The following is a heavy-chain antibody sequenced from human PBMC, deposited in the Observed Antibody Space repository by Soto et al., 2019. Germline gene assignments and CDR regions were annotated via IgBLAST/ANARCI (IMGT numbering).Heavy chain of an antibody. CDR2: IWYDGSNK. J-gene: IGHJ4*02. CDR3: ARPRMYYYDSNGLGY. Sequence: QVQLVESGGGVVQPGRSLRLSCAASGFTFSSYGMHWVRQAPGKGLEWVAVIWYDGSNKYYADSVKGRFTISRDNSKNTLYLQMNSLRAEDTAVYYCARPRMYYYDSNGLGYWGQGTLVTVSS. CDR1: GFTFSSYG. V-gene: IGHV3-33*01. D-gene: IGHD3-22*01.